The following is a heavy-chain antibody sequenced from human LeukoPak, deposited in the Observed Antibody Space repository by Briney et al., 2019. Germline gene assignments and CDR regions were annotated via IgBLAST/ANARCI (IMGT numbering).Heavy chain of an antibody. J-gene: IGHJ4*02. CDR2: IKQDGSEK. Sequence: GGSLRLSCAASGFTFSSYWMSWVRQAPGKGLEWVANIKQDGSEKYYVDSVKGRFTISRDNAKNSLYLQMNSLRAEDTAVYYCARDEGGYSYGPRAPFDYWGQGTLVTVSS. CDR1: GFTFSSYW. V-gene: IGHV3-7*03. CDR3: ARDEGGYSYGPRAPFDY. D-gene: IGHD5-18*01.